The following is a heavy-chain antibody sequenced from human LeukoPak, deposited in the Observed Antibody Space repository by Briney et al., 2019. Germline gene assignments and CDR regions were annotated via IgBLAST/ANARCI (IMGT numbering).Heavy chain of an antibody. CDR2: IYYSGST. Sequence: SETLSLTCTVSGGSISSSNYYWGWIRQPPGKGLEWLGSIYYSGSTYYNPSLKSRVTISVDTSKNQFSLKLSSVTAADTAVYYCARQIRWLRYWFDPWGQGTLVTVSS. CDR1: GGSISSSNYY. CDR3: ARQIRWLRYWFDP. V-gene: IGHV4-39*07. D-gene: IGHD5-12*01. J-gene: IGHJ5*02.